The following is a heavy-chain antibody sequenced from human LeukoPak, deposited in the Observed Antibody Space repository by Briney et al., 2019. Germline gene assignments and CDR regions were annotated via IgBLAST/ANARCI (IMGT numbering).Heavy chain of an antibody. CDR2: ISSSGNII. CDR1: GFTFSNYN. J-gene: IGHJ4*02. V-gene: IGHV3-48*01. D-gene: IGHD6-13*01. Sequence: GGSLRLSCAASGFTFSNYNMNWVRQPPGKGLQWVSYISSSGNIIYYADSVKGRFTISRDDAKNSLFLQMNSLRAEDTAVYYCARGRDSSSWYGDNWGQGTLVTVSS. CDR3: ARGRDSSSWYGDN.